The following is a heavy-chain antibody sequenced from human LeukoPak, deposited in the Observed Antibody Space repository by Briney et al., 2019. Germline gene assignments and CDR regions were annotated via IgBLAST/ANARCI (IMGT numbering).Heavy chain of an antibody. J-gene: IGHJ4*02. D-gene: IGHD4-17*01. CDR3: ASADYDDYYIDF. CDR1: GGSISSYY. V-gene: IGHV4-59*01. Sequence: PSETLSLTCTVSGGSISSYYWSWIRQPPGKGLEWIGYIYYSGMTNCNPSLKGRVTISLDTSKNQFSLKLSSVTAADTAVYYCASADYDDYYIDFWGQGTLVTVSS. CDR2: IYYSGMT.